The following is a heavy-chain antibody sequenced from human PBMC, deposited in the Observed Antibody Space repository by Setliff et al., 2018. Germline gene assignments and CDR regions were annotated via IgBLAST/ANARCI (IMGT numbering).Heavy chain of an antibody. CDR2: ITSSGTTT. CDR1: GFTFSDYY. V-gene: IGHV3-11*04. CDR3: VRALAYYYMDV. Sequence: GGSLRLSCAASGFTFSDYYMSWIRQAPGKGLEWVSYITSSGTTTFYTDSVKGRFAISRDNARNSLYLQMNSLRAEDTAVYYCVRALAYYYMDVWGKGTTVTVSS. J-gene: IGHJ6*03.